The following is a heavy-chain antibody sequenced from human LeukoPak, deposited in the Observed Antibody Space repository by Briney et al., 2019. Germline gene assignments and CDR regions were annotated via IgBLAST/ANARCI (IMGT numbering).Heavy chain of an antibody. V-gene: IGHV3-53*01. CDR3: SSYSSLDY. CDR1: GFTVSNNY. Sequence: GGSLRLSCAASGFTVSNNYMSWVRQAPGKGLEWVSLIYSGGSTYYADSVKGRFTISRDNSKNTQYLQMNSLRADNTAVYYCSSYSSLDYWGQGALVTVSS. J-gene: IGHJ4*02. CDR2: IYSGGST. D-gene: IGHD3-22*01.